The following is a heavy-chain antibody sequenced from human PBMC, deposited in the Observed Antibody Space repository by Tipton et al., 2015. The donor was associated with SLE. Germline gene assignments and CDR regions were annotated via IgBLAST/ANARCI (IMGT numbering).Heavy chain of an antibody. V-gene: IGHV3-21*01. J-gene: IGHJ5*02. D-gene: IGHD5-24*01. CDR2: ISSSSSYI. Sequence: SLRLSCAASGFTFSSYSMNWVRQAPGKGLEWVSSISSSSSYIYYADSVKGRFTISRDNAKNSLYLQMNSLRTDDTAVYYCARGRTNIYHHYNVGWFDPWGQGTLVTVSS. CDR1: GFTFSSYS. CDR3: ARGRTNIYHHYNVGWFDP.